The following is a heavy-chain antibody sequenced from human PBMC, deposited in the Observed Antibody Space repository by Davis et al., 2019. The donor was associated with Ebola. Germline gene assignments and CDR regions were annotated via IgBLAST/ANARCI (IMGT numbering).Heavy chain of an antibody. CDR1: KFTFTSYA. D-gene: IGHD6-25*01. V-gene: IGHV3-23*01. Sequence: GESLKISCAASKFTFTSYAMSPLHQAPGQGLEWVSAISGSGGSTYYADSVKVRFTISRDNSKNTLYLQMNSLRAEDTAVYYCATKRGMDVWGKGTTVTGSS. CDR3: ATKRGMDV. J-gene: IGHJ6*04. CDR2: ISGSGGST.